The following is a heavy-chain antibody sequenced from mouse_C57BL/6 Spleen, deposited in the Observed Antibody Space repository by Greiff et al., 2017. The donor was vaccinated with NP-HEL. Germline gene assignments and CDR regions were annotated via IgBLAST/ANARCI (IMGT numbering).Heavy chain of an antibody. CDR2: INPNNGGT. Sequence: VQLQQSGPELVKPGASVKIPCKASGYTFTDYNMDWVKQSHGKSLEWIGDINPNNGGTIYNQKFKGKATLTVDKSSSTAYMELRSLTSEDTAVYYCARKRGPYYYGSSYGSFDYWGQGTTLTVSS. V-gene: IGHV1-18*01. CDR1: GYTFTDYN. D-gene: IGHD1-1*01. J-gene: IGHJ2*01. CDR3: ARKRGPYYYGSSYGSFDY.